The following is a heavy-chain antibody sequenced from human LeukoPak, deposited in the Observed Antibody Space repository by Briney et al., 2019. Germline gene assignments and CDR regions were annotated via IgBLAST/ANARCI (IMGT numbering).Heavy chain of an antibody. CDR2: MNPNSGNT. J-gene: IGHJ4*02. CDR3: ARGYCSSTSCYRVDSFRPRLDY. V-gene: IGHV1-8*03. CDR1: GYTFTSYD. Sequence: ASVKVSCKASGYTFTSYDINWVRQATGQGLEWMGWMNPNSGNTGYAQKLQGRVTITRNTSISTAYMELRSLRSDDTAVYYCARGYCSSTSCYRVDSFRPRLDYWGQGTLVTVSS. D-gene: IGHD2-2*01.